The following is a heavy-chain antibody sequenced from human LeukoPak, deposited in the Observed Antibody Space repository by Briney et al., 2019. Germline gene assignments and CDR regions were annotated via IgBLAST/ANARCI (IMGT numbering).Heavy chain of an antibody. CDR2: IIPIFDRP. Sequence: AAVKVSCKSSGYTFNGYYMHWVRQAPGQGLEWMGGIIPIFDRPNYAQKFEGRVTITADKSTNTTYMEISSLTSDDTAVYYCARDAQWELRAFDVWGRGTMVIVSS. J-gene: IGHJ3*01. V-gene: IGHV1-69*06. CDR1: GYTFNGYY. D-gene: IGHD1-26*01. CDR3: ARDAQWELRAFDV.